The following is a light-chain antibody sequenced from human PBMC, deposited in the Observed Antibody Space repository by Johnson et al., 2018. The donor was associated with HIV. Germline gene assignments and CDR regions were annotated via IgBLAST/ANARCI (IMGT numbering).Light chain of an antibody. V-gene: IGLV1-51*02. CDR3: GAWYSSLSAGV. CDR1: SSNIGNNY. CDR2: EKN. J-gene: IGLJ1*01. Sequence: SVLTQPPSVSAATGQKVTISCSGSSSNIGNNYVSWYQQVPGTAPKLLIYEKNKRPSGIPDRFSASMSGTSATLDITGLQTGDEGDYYCGAWYSSLSAGVFGTGTKVTVL.